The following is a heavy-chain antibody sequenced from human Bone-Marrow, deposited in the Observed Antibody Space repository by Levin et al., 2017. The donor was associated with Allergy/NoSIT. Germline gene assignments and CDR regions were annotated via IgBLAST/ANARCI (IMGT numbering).Heavy chain of an antibody. CDR2: IYSGGST. CDR3: ATAQGVEWLVRSLGYFDL. V-gene: IGHV3-53*01. Sequence: PGGSLRLSCAASGFTVSSNYMSWVRQAPGKGLEWVSVIYSGGSTYYADSVKGRFTISRDNSKNTLYLQMNSLRAEDTAVYYCATAQGVEWLVRSLGYFDLWGRGTLVTVSS. CDR1: GFTVSSNY. J-gene: IGHJ2*01. D-gene: IGHD6-19*01.